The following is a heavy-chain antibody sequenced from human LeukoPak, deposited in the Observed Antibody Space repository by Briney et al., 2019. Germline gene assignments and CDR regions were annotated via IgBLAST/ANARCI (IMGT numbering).Heavy chain of an antibody. CDR2: IHQDGSEK. J-gene: IGHJ4*02. Sequence: GGSLRLSCAASGFTFSSYWVSWVRQAPGEGLEWEANIHQDGSEKYYVDSVKGRFTISRDNAKSSLYLQMNNLRVEDTAVYYCARGYTSAFDYWGQGTLVTVSS. V-gene: IGHV3-7*04. CDR3: ARGYTSAFDY. D-gene: IGHD6-19*01. CDR1: GFTFSSYW.